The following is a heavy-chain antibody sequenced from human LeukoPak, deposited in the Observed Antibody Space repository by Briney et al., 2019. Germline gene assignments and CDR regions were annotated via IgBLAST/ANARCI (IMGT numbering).Heavy chain of an antibody. CDR1: GFTFSSYE. CDR3: ARDPTYDSTGYGAQSYFDY. Sequence: GGSLRLSCAASGFTFSSYEMNWDRQAPGKGLEWVSYISSSGSTIYYADSVKGRFTISRDNAKNSLYLQMNSLRAEDTAVYYCARDPTYDSTGYGAQSYFDYWRQGTLVTVSS. D-gene: IGHD3-22*01. V-gene: IGHV3-48*03. J-gene: IGHJ4*02. CDR2: ISSSGSTI.